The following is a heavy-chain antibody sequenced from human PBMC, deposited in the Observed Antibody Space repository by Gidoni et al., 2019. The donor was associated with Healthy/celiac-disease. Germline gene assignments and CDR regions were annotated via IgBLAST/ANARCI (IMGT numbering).Heavy chain of an antibody. CDR3: ASPRPDYGGNLFGYTYYYYGMDV. V-gene: IGHV1-69*01. D-gene: IGHD4-17*01. CDR2: IIPIFGTA. CDR1: GGTFSSYA. J-gene: IGHJ6*02. Sequence: QVQLVQSGAEVKKPGSSVQVSCKASGGTFSSYAISWVRQAPGQGLEWMGGIIPIFGTANYAQKFQGRVTMTADESTSTAYMELSSLRSEDTAVYYCASPRPDYGGNLFGYTYYYYGMDVWGQGTTVTVSS.